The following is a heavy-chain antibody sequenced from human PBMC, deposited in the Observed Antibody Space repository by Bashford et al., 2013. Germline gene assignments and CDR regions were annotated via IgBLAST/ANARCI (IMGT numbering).Heavy chain of an antibody. J-gene: IGHJ4*02. CDR2: TYYRSQWYN. CDR3: ARDWGSTYYFDY. V-gene: IGHV6-1*01. D-gene: IGHD3-16*01. Sequence: WIRQSPSRGLEWLGRTYYRSQWYNDYAVSVKSRITINPDTSKNQFSLQLNSVTPEDTAVYYCARDWGSTYYFDYWGQGTLVTVSS.